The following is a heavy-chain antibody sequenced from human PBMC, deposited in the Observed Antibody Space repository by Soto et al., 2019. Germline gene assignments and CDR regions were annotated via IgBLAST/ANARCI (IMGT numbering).Heavy chain of an antibody. CDR3: ARDQGVVVTADNWFDP. Sequence: SETLSLTCPVSGCSITDYSWVWIRQPAGKGLEWIGRIFSSGSTNYNPSLKGRITMSLDTSKNQFSLKLNSATATDTAVYFCARDQGVVVTADNWFDPWGQGILVTVSS. D-gene: IGHD2-21*02. J-gene: IGHJ5*02. CDR1: GCSITDYS. V-gene: IGHV4-4*07. CDR2: IFSSGST.